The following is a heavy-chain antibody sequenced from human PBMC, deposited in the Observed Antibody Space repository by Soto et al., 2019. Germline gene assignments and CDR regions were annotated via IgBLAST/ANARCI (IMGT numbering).Heavy chain of an antibody. V-gene: IGHV3-30*18. CDR3: AKGGRQWLVTSDFNY. Sequence: GALILSGAASDFTYIDYALHWARPGPSKGLEWVAVVSHDGRNTHYADSVKGRFTISRDSSKNTVSLEMTSLRAEDTAVYYCAKGGRQWLVTSDFNYWGQGALVTVSS. CDR1: DFTYIDYA. D-gene: IGHD6-19*01. CDR2: VSHDGRNT. J-gene: IGHJ4*02.